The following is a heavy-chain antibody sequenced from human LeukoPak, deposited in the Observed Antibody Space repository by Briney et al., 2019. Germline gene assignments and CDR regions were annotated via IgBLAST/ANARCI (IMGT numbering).Heavy chain of an antibody. D-gene: IGHD3-22*01. CDR2: ISYDGSNK. Sequence: PGGSLRLSCAASGFTFSSYAMHWVRQAPGKRLEWVAVISYDGSNKYYADSVKGRFTISRDNSKNTLYLQMNSLRAEDTAVYYCAREHYYDSSGSDAFDIWGQGTMVTVSS. V-gene: IGHV3-30*04. CDR1: GFTFSSYA. CDR3: AREHYYDSSGSDAFDI. J-gene: IGHJ3*02.